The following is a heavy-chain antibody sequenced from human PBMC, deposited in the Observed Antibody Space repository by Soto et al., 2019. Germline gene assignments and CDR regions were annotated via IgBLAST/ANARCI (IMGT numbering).Heavy chain of an antibody. Sequence: SETLSLTCAVYGGSFSGYYWSWIRQPPGKGLEWIGEINHSGSTNYNPSLKSRVTISVDTSKNQFSLKLSSVTAADTAVYYCARAGDFWSGYLNWFDPWGQGTLVTVSS. V-gene: IGHV4-34*01. J-gene: IGHJ5*02. D-gene: IGHD3-3*01. CDR2: INHSGST. CDR3: ARAGDFWSGYLNWFDP. CDR1: GGSFSGYY.